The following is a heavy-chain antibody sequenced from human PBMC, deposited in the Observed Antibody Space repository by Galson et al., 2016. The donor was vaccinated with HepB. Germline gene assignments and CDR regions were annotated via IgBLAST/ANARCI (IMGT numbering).Heavy chain of an antibody. CDR3: ARAHWGNSGIYYFDY. CDR2: INTVNGKT. V-gene: IGHV1-3*04. D-gene: IGHD1-26*01. CDR1: GYTFTPYG. Sequence: SVKVSCKASGYTFTPYGIHWVRQAPGQRLEWMGWINTVNGKTTYSQKMRDRVTITRDTSASTAYMEVNSLRSEDTAVYYCARAHWGNSGIYYFDYWGQGTLVTVSS. J-gene: IGHJ4*02.